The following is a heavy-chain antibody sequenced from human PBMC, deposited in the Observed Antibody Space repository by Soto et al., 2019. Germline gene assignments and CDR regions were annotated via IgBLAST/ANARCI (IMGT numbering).Heavy chain of an antibody. CDR2: INPNSGGT. CDR1: GYTFTGYY. D-gene: IGHD1-20*01. Sequence: GASVKVSCKASGYTFTGYYMHWVRQAPGQGLEWMGWINPNSGGTNYAQKFQGWVTMTRDTSISTAYMELSRLRSDDTAMYYCARDGVSSTEYTWTYGTYFDYWGQGALVTVSS. J-gene: IGHJ4*02. V-gene: IGHV1-2*04. CDR3: ARDGVSSTEYTWTYGTYFDY.